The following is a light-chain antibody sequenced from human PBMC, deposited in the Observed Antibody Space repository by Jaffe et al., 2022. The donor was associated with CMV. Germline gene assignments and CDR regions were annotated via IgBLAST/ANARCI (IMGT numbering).Light chain of an antibody. CDR2: KDS. Sequence: SYELTQPPSVSVSPGQTARITCSGDALSKQYAYWYQQKPGQAPVLVIYKDSERPSGIPERFSGSSSGTTVTLTISGVQAEDEADYSCQSTDSSGTLVVFGGGTKLTVL. CDR1: ALSKQY. V-gene: IGLV3-25*03. J-gene: IGLJ2*01. CDR3: QSTDSSGTLVV.